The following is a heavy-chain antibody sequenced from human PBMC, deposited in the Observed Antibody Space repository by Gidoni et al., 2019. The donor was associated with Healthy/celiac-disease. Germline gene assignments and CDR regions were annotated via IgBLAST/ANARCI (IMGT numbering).Heavy chain of an antibody. D-gene: IGHD2-15*01. CDR3: ARVNQRSARYCSGGSCYSPYYYGMDV. CDR1: GGSFSGYY. V-gene: IGHV4-34*01. CDR2: INHSGST. J-gene: IGHJ6*02. Sequence: QVQLQQWGAGLLKPSETLSLTCAVYGGSFSGYYWIWIRQPPGKGLEWIGEINHSGSTNYNPSLKSRVTISVDTSKNQFSLKLSSVTAADTAVYYCARVNQRSARYCSGGSCYSPYYYGMDVWGQGTTVTVSS.